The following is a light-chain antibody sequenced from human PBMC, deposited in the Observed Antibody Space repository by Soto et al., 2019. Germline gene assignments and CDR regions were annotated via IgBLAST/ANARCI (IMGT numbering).Light chain of an antibody. CDR2: DAS. CDR1: QSISSW. J-gene: IGKJ4*01. CDR3: QQYNRYSLT. Sequence: DIQMTQSPSTLSASVGDRVTITCRASQSISSWLAWYQQKPGKAPKLLIYDASSLESGVPSRFSGSGSDTEFTLTINILQPEDFANYHCQQYNRYSLTFGGGTKVEIK. V-gene: IGKV1-5*01.